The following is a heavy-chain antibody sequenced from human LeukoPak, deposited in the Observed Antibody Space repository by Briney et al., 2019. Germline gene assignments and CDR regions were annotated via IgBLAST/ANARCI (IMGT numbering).Heavy chain of an antibody. CDR3: ARSYITMVRGTNWFDP. D-gene: IGHD3-10*01. V-gene: IGHV3-23*01. CDR1: GFTFNTYA. CDR2: VSGSGAGT. Sequence: GGSLRLSCAASGFTFNTYAMSWVRQAPGKGLEWVAAVSGSGAGTYYADSVKGRFTISRDNSKNTLYLQMNSLRAEDTAVYYCARSYITMVRGTNWFDPWGQGTLVTVSS. J-gene: IGHJ5*02.